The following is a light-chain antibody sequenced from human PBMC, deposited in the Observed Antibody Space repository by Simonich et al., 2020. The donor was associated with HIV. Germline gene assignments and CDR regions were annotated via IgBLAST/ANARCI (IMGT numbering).Light chain of an antibody. V-gene: IGLV2-8*01. CDR2: EVS. CDR1: SSDVGGYNY. Sequence: QSALTQPPSASGSPGQSVTISCTGTSSDVGGYNYVSWYQQHPGKAPKLMIYEVSKRPSGVPDRFSGSKSGNTASLTISGLQADDEADYYCASYTSDNTWVFGGGTKLTVL. J-gene: IGLJ3*02. CDR3: ASYTSDNTWV.